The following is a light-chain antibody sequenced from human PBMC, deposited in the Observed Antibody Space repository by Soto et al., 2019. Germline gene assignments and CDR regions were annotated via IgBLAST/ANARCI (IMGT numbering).Light chain of an antibody. CDR1: NSNIGNYY. J-gene: IGLJ1*01. Sequence: QSVLTQPPSVSAAPGQKITISCSGTNSNIGNYYVSWYHQIPGTAPKLLIYDNDKRPSGIPARFSGSLLGGKAALTLSGAQPEDEADYYCLLSYNGPYVFGPGTKVTVL. CDR3: LLSYNGPYV. CDR2: DND. V-gene: IGLV1-51*01.